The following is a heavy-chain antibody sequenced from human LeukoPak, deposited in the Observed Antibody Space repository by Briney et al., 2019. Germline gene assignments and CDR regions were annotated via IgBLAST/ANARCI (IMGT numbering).Heavy chain of an antibody. CDR3: ARDREQWLVAYGMDV. CDR2: IYYSGST. CDR1: GGSISSYY. D-gene: IGHD6-19*01. V-gene: IGHV4-59*12. Sequence: SETLSLTCTVSGGSISSYYWSWIRQPPGKGLEWIGYIYYSGSTNYNPSLKSRVTISVDTSKNQFSLKLSSVTAADTAVYYCARDREQWLVAYGMDVWGQGTTVTVSS. J-gene: IGHJ6*02.